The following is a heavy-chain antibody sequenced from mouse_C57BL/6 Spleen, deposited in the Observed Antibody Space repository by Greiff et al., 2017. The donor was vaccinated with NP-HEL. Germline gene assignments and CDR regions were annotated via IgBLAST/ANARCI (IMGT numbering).Heavy chain of an antibody. CDR1: GYTFTSYW. CDR3: ARSGYYGSRFAY. V-gene: IGHV1-53*01. CDR2: INPSNGGT. D-gene: IGHD1-1*01. J-gene: IGHJ3*01. Sequence: QVQLHQPGTELVKPGASVKLSCKASGYTFTSYWMHWVKQRPGQGLEWIGNINPSNGGTNYNEKFKSKATLTVDKSSSTAYMQLSSLTSEDSAVYYCARSGYYGSRFAYWGQGTLVTVSA.